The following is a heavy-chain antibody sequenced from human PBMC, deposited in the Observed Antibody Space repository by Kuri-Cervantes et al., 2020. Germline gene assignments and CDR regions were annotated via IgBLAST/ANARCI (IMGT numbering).Heavy chain of an antibody. CDR2: ISYDGSNK. Sequence: GGSLRLSCAASGFTFSSYGMHWVRQAPGKGLEWVAVISYDGSNKYYADSVKGRFTISRDNSKNTLYLQMNSLRAEDTAVYYCARGHTYYDFWSGYYYFDYWGQGTLVTVSS. J-gene: IGHJ4*02. V-gene: IGHV3-30*03. CDR3: ARGHTYYDFWSGYYYFDY. CDR1: GFTFSSYG. D-gene: IGHD3-3*01.